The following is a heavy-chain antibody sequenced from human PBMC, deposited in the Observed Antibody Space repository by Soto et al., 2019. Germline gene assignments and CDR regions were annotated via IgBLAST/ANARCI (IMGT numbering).Heavy chain of an antibody. Sequence: GGSLRLSCTASGFRFSSYGMNWVRQAPGKGLEWVSSMSSGSSFIYYADSVKGRCTISRDKAKNSLSLQRNSLRADDKAIYYWTRVLLGGYYGSDFDFWGQGTQVTVSS. CDR2: MSSGSSFI. CDR3: TRVLLGGYYGSDFDF. D-gene: IGHD1-26*01. J-gene: IGHJ4*02. CDR1: GFRFSSYG. V-gene: IGHV3-21*01.